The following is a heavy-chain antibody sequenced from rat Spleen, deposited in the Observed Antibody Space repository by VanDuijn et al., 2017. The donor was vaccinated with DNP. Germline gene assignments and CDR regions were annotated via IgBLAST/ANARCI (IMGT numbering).Heavy chain of an antibody. J-gene: IGHJ2*01. CDR3: ARGVGDY. CDR1: GFTFSNYY. V-gene: IGHV5S11*01. D-gene: IGHD4-3*01. Sequence: EVQLVESGGGLVQPGRSMKLSCAASGFTFSNYYMAWVRQAPTKGLEWVASISTGGGNTYYRASVKGRFTLSRDNAKSTLYLQLDSLRSEETATYYCARGVGDYWGQGVMVTVSS. CDR2: ISTGGGNT.